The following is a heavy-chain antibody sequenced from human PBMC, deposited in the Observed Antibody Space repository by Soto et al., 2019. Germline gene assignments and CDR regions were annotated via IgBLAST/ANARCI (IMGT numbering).Heavy chain of an antibody. J-gene: IGHJ4*02. CDR2: IYTSGST. V-gene: IGHV4-4*07. D-gene: IGHD2-2*01. Sequence: PSETLSLTCTVSGGSISSYYWSWIRQPAGKGLEWIGRIYTSGSTNYNPSLKSRVTMSVDTSKNQFSLKLSSVTAADTAVYYCARACSSNNCYDVCDYWGQGTLVTVSS. CDR3: ARACSSNNCYDVCDY. CDR1: GGSISSYY.